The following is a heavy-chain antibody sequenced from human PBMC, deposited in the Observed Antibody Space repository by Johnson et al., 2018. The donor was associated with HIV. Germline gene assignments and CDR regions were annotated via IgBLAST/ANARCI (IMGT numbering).Heavy chain of an antibody. CDR2: IYRGGDT. D-gene: IGHD3-3*01. V-gene: IGHV3-66*01. Sequence: VQLMESVGGLVQPGGSLRLSCAASGFTVSSNYMSWVRQAPGKGLEWVSVIYRGGDTYYADSVKGRFTISRNDPKNTLYLQMNSLRADDTAVYYCAREDVFGPYDAFDIWGQGTMVTVSS. J-gene: IGHJ3*02. CDR3: AREDVFGPYDAFDI. CDR1: GFTVSSNY.